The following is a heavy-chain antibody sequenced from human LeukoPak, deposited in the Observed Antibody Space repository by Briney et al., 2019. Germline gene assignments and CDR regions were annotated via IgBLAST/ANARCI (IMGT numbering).Heavy chain of an antibody. CDR1: GFTFSSHA. CDR3: AKDLAEGWFDP. Sequence: GALRLSCAASGFTFSSHAMRWVRQDPGKGLEWVSAISGSGGSTYYPDSVKGRVTISRDNSKNTLYLQMNSLRAEDTAVYYCAKDLAEGWFDPWGQGALVTVSS. CDR2: ISGSGGST. D-gene: IGHD6-19*01. V-gene: IGHV3-23*01. J-gene: IGHJ5*02.